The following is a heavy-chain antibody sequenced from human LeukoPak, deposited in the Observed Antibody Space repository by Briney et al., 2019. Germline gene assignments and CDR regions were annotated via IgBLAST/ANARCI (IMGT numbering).Heavy chain of an antibody. V-gene: IGHV7-4-1*02. D-gene: IGHD3-9*01. J-gene: IGHJ4*02. CDR2: INTNTGNP. CDR1: GYTFTSYG. Sequence: ASVKVSCKASGYTFTSYGISWVRQAPGQGLEWMGWINTNTGNPTYAQGFTGRFVFSLDTSVSTAYLQISSLKAEDTAVYYCARESELRYFDWAPLDYWGQGTLVTVSS. CDR3: ARESELRYFDWAPLDY.